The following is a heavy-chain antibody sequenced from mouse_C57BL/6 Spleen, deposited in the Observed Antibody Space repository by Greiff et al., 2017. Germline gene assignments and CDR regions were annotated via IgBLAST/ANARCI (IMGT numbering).Heavy chain of an antibody. D-gene: IGHD2-5*01. V-gene: IGHV1-52*01. Sequence: VQLQQSGAELVRPGSSVKLSCKASGYTFTSYWMHWVKQRPIQGLEWIGNIDPSDSETHYNQKFKDKATLTVDKSSSTAYMQLSSLTSEDSAVYYCARSQDYSNYFYAMDYWGQGTSVTVSS. CDR3: ARSQDYSNYFYAMDY. CDR1: GYTFTSYW. CDR2: IDPSDSET. J-gene: IGHJ4*01.